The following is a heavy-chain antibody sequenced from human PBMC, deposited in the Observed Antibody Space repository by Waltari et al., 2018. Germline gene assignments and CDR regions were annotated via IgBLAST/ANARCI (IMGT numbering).Heavy chain of an antibody. D-gene: IGHD1-20*01. CDR1: GLPFSIYA. J-gene: IGHJ3*02. Sequence: EVQQVESGGGLIQPGGSLRLSCAASGLPFSIYAMCWVRQAPGKGLEWVSAISGSVTSTYYADSVKGRFTISRDNSKNTLYLQMNSLRAEDTAVYYCAKDPPIIPRAAAFDIWGQGTMVTVSS. CDR2: ISGSVTST. V-gene: IGHV3-23*04. CDR3: AKDPPIIPRAAAFDI.